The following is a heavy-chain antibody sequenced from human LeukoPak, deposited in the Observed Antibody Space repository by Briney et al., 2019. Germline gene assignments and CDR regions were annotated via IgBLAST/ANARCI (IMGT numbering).Heavy chain of an antibody. Sequence: GGSLRLSCAVSGFTLSNYGMNWARQAPGKGLEWVSYVSSSSSTTYYADSVKGRFTISRDNAKDSLYLQMNNLRAEDTAVYYCARSGRSGYYEGVDYWGQGTLVTVSS. V-gene: IGHV3-48*01. D-gene: IGHD3-22*01. CDR3: ARSGRSGYYEGVDY. CDR1: GFTLSNYG. J-gene: IGHJ4*02. CDR2: VSSSSSTT.